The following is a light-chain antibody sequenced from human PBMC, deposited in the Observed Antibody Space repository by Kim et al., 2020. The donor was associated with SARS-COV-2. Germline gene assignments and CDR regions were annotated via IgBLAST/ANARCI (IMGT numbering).Light chain of an antibody. J-gene: IGLJ3*02. Sequence: GQSITISGTGTMSDVGNYNLVSWCQHHPGKAPKLMVFEYSKRPLGVSLRFSGSKSGSAASLTISGLQAEDEADYYCCSYAGSGTLVFGGGTQLTVL. CDR2: EYS. CDR3: CSYAGSGTLV. CDR1: MSDVGNYNL. V-gene: IGLV2-23*01.